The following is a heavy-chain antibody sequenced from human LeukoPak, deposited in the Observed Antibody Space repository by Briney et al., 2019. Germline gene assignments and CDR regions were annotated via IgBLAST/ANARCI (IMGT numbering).Heavy chain of an antibody. CDR2: IYYNGRT. J-gene: IGHJ4*02. CDR3: ARVYSTSSRLDY. CDR1: GYSFNSTYF. Sequence: PSESLSLTCAVPGYSFNSTYFRVWIRQPPRQGLEWIGSIYYNGRTFYNPSLKSRVTMSVDTSKNQFSLKLNSVTAADTAVYYCARVYSTSSRLDYWGQGTPVTVSS. V-gene: IGHV4-38-2*01. D-gene: IGHD6-6*01.